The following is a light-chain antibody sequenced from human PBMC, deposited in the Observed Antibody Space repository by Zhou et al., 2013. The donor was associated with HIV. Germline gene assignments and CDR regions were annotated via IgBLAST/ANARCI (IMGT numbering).Light chain of an antibody. CDR1: QSISNK. CDR3: QQRSNWPPWT. V-gene: IGKV3-11*01. Sequence: EIVMTQSPATLSVSPGERATLSCRASQSISNKLAWYQLNPRQAPRLLIYDASNRAAGIPARFSGSGSGTDFTLTISSLEPEDFAVYYCQQRSNWPPWTFGQGTKVEIK. J-gene: IGKJ1*01. CDR2: DAS.